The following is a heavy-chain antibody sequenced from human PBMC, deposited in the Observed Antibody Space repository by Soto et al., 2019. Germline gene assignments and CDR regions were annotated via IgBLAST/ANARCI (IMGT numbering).Heavy chain of an antibody. V-gene: IGHV1-69*02. J-gene: IGHJ4*02. CDR2: IIPILDIA. CDR3: AWAEVSSSGHNS. D-gene: IGHD6-13*01. CDR1: GGTFNSYT. Sequence: QVQLVQSGAEVKKPGSSVKVSCKASGGTFNSYTISWVRQAPGQGLEWMGRIIPILDIANYAQKFQGRVTIIADKSTSTAYMELSSLRAEDTAVYYCAWAEVSSSGHNSWGQGTLVTVSS.